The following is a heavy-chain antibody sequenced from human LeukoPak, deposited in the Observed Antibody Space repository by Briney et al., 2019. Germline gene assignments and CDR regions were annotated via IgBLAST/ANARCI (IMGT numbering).Heavy chain of an antibody. D-gene: IGHD1-26*01. CDR1: GYTFTGYY. J-gene: IGHJ5*02. CDR2: INPNSGGT. V-gene: IGHV1-2*02. CDR3: ARDLVGYTSNWFDP. Sequence: ASVKVSCKXSGYTFTGYYMHWVRQAPGQGLEWMGWINPNSGGTNYSQKFQGRVTMTRDTSISTAYMELSRLRSDDTAVYYCARDLVGYTSNWFDPWGQGTLVTVSS.